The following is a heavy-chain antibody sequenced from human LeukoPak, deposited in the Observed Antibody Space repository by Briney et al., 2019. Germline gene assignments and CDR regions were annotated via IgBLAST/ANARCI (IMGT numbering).Heavy chain of an antibody. Sequence: GGSLRLSCAASGFTFSNAWMSWVRQAPGKGLEWVSAISGSGGSTYYADSVKGRFTISRDNSKNTLYLQMNSLRAEDTAVYYCAKAQGMVRGVIDAFDIWGQGTMVTVSS. CDR3: AKAQGMVRGVIDAFDI. V-gene: IGHV3-23*01. CDR2: ISGSGGST. J-gene: IGHJ3*02. D-gene: IGHD3-10*01. CDR1: GFTFSNAW.